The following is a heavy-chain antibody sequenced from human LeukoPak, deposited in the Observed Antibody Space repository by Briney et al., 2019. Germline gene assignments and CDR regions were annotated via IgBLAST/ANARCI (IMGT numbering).Heavy chain of an antibody. CDR2: ISWDGGST. Sequence: PGGSLRLSCAASGFTFSSYEMNWVRQAPGKGLEWVSLISWDGGSTYYADSVKGRFTISRDNAKNSLYLQMNSLRAEDTAVYYCGRDLPTVTSIDYWGQGTLVTVSS. CDR1: GFTFSSYE. CDR3: GRDLPTVTSIDY. V-gene: IGHV3-48*03. D-gene: IGHD4-17*01. J-gene: IGHJ4*02.